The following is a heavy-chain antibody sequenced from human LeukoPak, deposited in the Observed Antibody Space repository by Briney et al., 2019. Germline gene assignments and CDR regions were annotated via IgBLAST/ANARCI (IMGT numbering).Heavy chain of an antibody. CDR1: GFTFSNYG. CDR3: ARAGDYDILTGYYTPSYYFDY. J-gene: IGHJ4*02. V-gene: IGHV3-23*01. CDR2: IGGSGDRI. Sequence: GGSLRLSCAASGFTFSNYGMSWVRQAPGKGLEWVSVIGGSGDRIYYADSVKGRSTVSRDNSMNTLYLQMNNLRAEDTAVYYCARAGDYDILTGYYTPSYYFDYWGQGTLVTVSS. D-gene: IGHD3-9*01.